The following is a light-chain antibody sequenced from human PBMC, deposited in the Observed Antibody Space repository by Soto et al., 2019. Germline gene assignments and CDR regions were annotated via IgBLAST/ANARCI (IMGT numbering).Light chain of an antibody. V-gene: IGKV1-33*01. J-gene: IGKJ3*01. CDR2: DAS. CDR3: QKCDYLPI. CDR1: HDITSY. Sequence: DTQMTQSPSSLSASVGDRVTITCQASHDITSYLNWYQHKSGKAPKLLIYDASILEAGVPSRVSGSGSGTDFTVTISSLQPEDVATYYCQKCDYLPIFGPGTTVDFK.